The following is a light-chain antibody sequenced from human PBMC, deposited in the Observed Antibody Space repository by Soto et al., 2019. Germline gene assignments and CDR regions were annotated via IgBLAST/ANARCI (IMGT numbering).Light chain of an antibody. V-gene: IGKV1-5*03. CDR3: QQYNSLRT. Sequence: DIKMTQSPSTLSASVGDRVTITCRASQSISSWLAWYQQKPGKAPKLLIYKASSLESGVPSRFSGCGSGTEFTLTISSLQPDDFATYYYQQYNSLRTFGQGTKVEIK. CDR2: KAS. J-gene: IGKJ1*01. CDR1: QSISSW.